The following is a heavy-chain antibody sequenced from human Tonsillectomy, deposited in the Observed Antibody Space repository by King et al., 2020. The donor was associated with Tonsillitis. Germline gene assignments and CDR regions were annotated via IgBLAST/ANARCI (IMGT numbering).Heavy chain of an antibody. V-gene: IGHV5-51*01. CDR1: GFIFTTSW. Sequence: VQLVESGAEVKKPGETLRISCKGSGFIFTTSWIAWVRQMPGKGLDWMGIIYPGDSDTRYSPSFQGRITISADKSITTAYLQWSSLKASDTAMYYCVRQGASRGVIASWRHGTLVTVSS. CDR3: VRQGASRGVIAS. D-gene: IGHD2-21*01. J-gene: IGHJ5*01. CDR2: IYPGDSDT.